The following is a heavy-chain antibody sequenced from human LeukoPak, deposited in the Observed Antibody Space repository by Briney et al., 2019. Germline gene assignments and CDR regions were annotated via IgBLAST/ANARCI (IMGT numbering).Heavy chain of an antibody. CDR1: GGTFSSYA. D-gene: IGHD3-10*01. CDR2: IIPIFGTA. CDR3: ARDREVRGVLDY. J-gene: IGHJ4*02. Sequence: ASVKVSCKASGGTFSSYAVSWVRQAPGQGLEWMGGIIPIFGTANYAQKFQGRVTITTDESTSTAYMELSSLRSEDTAVYYCARDREVRGVLDYWGQGTLVTVSS. V-gene: IGHV1-69*05.